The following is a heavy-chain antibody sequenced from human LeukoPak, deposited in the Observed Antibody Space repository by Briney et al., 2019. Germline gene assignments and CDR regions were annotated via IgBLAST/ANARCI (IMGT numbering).Heavy chain of an antibody. D-gene: IGHD5-18*01. Sequence: PGGSLRLSCTASGFTPDDYGMAWVPQAPGKGREGVCTFNWRDNTTVYAGSVKGRFTISRDNAKKSLYLHMNSLRFEDTGFYYCVRCGDVNVDKAMDDAFDIWGQGTMVTVSS. CDR3: VRCGDVNVDKAMDDAFDI. CDR2: FNWRDNTT. V-gene: IGHV3-20*04. J-gene: IGHJ3*02. CDR1: GFTPDDYG.